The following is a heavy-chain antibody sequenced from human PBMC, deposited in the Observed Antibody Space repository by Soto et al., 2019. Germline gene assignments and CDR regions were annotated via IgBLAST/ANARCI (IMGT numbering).Heavy chain of an antibody. J-gene: IGHJ2*01. CDR1: GGSISSYY. CDR3: ARVGAGVPYWYFDL. CDR2: IYYSGST. D-gene: IGHD2-2*01. Sequence: QVQLQESGPGLVKPSETLSLTCTVSGGSISSYYWSWIRQPPGKGLEWIGYIYYSGSTNYNPSLMSRVTISVDTSKNQFSLKLSSVTAADTAVYYCARVGAGVPYWYFDLWGRGTLVTVSS. V-gene: IGHV4-59*01.